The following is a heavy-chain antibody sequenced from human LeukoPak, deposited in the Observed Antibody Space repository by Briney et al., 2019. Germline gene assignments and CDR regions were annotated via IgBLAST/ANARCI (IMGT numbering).Heavy chain of an antibody. V-gene: IGHV1-8*01. Sequence: ASVKVSCKASGYTFTSYDINWVRQATGQGLEWMGWMNPNSGNTGYAQKFQGRVTMTRNTSISTANMELSSLRSEDTAVYYCARGREYSSGWYWVDFDYWGQGTLVTVSS. J-gene: IGHJ4*02. CDR2: MNPNSGNT. CDR3: ARGREYSSGWYWVDFDY. CDR1: GYTFTSYD. D-gene: IGHD6-19*01.